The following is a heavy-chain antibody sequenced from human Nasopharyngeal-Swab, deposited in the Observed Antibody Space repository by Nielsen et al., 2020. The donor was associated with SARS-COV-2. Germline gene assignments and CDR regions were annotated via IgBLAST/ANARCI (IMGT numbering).Heavy chain of an antibody. J-gene: IGHJ4*02. Sequence: GESLKISCAASGFTVSSNYMSWVRQAPGKGLEWVSVIYSGGSTYYADSVKGRFTISRDNSKNTLYLQMNSRRAEDTAVYYCARGGGDDYVWGSYNYYFDYWGQGTLVTVSS. CDR1: GFTVSSNY. CDR2: IYSGGST. V-gene: IGHV3-53*01. CDR3: ARGGGDDYVWGSYNYYFDY. D-gene: IGHD3-16*01.